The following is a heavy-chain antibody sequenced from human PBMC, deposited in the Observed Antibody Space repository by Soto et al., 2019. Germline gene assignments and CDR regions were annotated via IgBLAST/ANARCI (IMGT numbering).Heavy chain of an antibody. CDR3: ARDDASPNYDILAPPH. V-gene: IGHV1-69*13. CDR1: GGTFSSYA. CDR2: IIPIFGTA. J-gene: IGHJ4*02. D-gene: IGHD3-9*01. Sequence: SVKVSCKASGGTFSSYAISWVRQAPGQGLEWMGGIIPIFGTANYAQKFQGRVTITADESTSTAYMELSSLRSEDTAVYYCARDDASPNYDILAPPHWGQGTLVTVSS.